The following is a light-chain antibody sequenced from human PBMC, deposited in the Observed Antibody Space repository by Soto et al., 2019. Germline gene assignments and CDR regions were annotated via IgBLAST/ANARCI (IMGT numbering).Light chain of an antibody. CDR3: KSFTTSDTYV. CDR1: SSNVGAYNY. V-gene: IGLV2-14*01. Sequence: ALTQPAPVSASPGQSIAIPSSPTSSNVGAYNYVSWYLQYPGKAPKLVIFAVSFRPSGVSNRFSGSKSGNTASLTISGLQAEDEADYYCKSFTTSDTYVFGTGTKVTVL. J-gene: IGLJ1*01. CDR2: AVS.